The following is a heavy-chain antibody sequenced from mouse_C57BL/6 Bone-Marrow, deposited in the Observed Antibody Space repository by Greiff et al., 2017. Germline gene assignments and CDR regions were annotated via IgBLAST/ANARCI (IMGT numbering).Heavy chain of an antibody. CDR1: GYTFTDHT. Sequence: QVQLKESDAELVKPGASVKISCKVSGYTFTDHTIHWMKQRPEQGLEWIGYIYPRDGSTNYNEKFKGKATLTADKSSSTAYMKHNSLTSEDAAVYVCARPGSNDGLDYWGQGTTLTVSS. J-gene: IGHJ2*01. V-gene: IGHV1-78*01. D-gene: IGHD1-1*01. CDR3: ARPGSNDGLDY. CDR2: IYPRDGST.